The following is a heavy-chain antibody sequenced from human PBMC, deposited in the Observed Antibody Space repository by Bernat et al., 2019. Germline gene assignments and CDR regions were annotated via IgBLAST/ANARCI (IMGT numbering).Heavy chain of an antibody. CDR2: ISSSSSYI. J-gene: IGHJ4*02. CDR3: ARDLGIAVAGSFDY. D-gene: IGHD6-19*01. CDR1: GFTFSSYS. Sequence: EVQLVESGGGLVKPGGSLRLSCAASGFTFSSYSMNWVRQARGKGLEWVSSISSSSSYIYYADSVKGRFTISRDNAKNSLYLQMNSLRAEDTAVYYCARDLGIAVAGSFDYWGQGTLVTVSS. V-gene: IGHV3-21*01.